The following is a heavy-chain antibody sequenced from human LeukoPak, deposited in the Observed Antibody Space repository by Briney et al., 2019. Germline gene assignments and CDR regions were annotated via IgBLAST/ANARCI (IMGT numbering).Heavy chain of an antibody. CDR1: GFTLSSYG. V-gene: IGHV3-23*01. CDR3: AKAPYYYYYGMDV. Sequence: PGRSLRLSCAASGFTLSSYGMHWVRQAPGKGLEWVSAISGSGGSTYYADSVKGRFTISRDNSKNTLYLQMNSLRAEDTAVYYCAKAPYYYYYGMDVWGQGTTVTVSS. CDR2: ISGSGGST. J-gene: IGHJ6*02.